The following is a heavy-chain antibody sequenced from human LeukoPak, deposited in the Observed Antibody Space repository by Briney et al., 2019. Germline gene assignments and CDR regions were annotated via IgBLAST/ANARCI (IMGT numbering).Heavy chain of an antibody. D-gene: IGHD6-13*01. CDR3: ARADAAAAGFDY. V-gene: IGHV3-21*01. CDR2: ISSSSSYI. J-gene: IGHJ4*02. CDR1: GFTFSSYW. Sequence: PGGSLRLSCAASGFTFSSYWMSWVRQAPGKGLEWVSSISSSSSYIYYADSVKGRFTISRDNAKNSLYLQMNSLRAEDTAVYYCARADAAAAGFDYWGQGTLVTVSS.